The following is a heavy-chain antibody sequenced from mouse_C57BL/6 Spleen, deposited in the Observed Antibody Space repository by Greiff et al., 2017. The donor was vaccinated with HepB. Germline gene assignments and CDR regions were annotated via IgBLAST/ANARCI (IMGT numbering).Heavy chain of an antibody. J-gene: IGHJ4*01. Sequence: EVKLMESGPELVKPGDSVKISCKASGYSFTGYFMNWVMQSHGKSLEWIGRINPYNGDTFYNQKFKGKATLTVDKSSSTAHMELRSLTSEDSAVYYCASTTVVANYAMDYWGQGTSVTVSS. CDR2: INPYNGDT. CDR1: GYSFTGYF. CDR3: ASTTVVANYAMDY. D-gene: IGHD1-1*01. V-gene: IGHV1-20*01.